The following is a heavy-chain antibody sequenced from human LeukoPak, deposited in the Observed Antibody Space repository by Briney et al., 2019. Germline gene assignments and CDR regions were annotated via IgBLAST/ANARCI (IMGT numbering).Heavy chain of an antibody. J-gene: IGHJ4*02. V-gene: IGHV3-23*01. CDR3: AKDDAGFGEDFDS. CDR1: GFPFRNYS. Sequence: GGSLRPSCTTSGFPFRNYSMNWVRQAPGRGLQWVSAISASGHTTKYADPVKGRFTISRDNSRNTLYLHIDSLRPDDTALYFCAKDDAGFGEDFDSWGQGTLVIVSS. D-gene: IGHD3-10*01. CDR2: ISASGHTT.